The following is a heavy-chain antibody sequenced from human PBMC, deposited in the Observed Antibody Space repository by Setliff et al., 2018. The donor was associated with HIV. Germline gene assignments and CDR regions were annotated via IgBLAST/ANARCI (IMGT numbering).Heavy chain of an antibody. CDR3: TKGRLGQADY. D-gene: IGHD4-17*01. V-gene: IGHV4-59*01. J-gene: IGHJ4*02. CDR1: GGSISSYY. Sequence: SETLSLTCTVSGGSISSYYWSWIRQPPGKGLEWIGYIYTSGSINYNPSLKSRVTISIDKSRKYFSLKLLSVTAADTAMYFCTKGRLGQADYWGQGTLVTVSS. CDR2: IYTSGSI.